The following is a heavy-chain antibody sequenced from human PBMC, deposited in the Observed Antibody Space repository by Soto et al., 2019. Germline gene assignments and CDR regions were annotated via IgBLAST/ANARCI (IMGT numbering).Heavy chain of an antibody. CDR3: AREECSGGSCYDYYYGMDV. CDR2: ISYDGSNK. Sequence: GGSLRLSCAASGFTFSSYAMHWVRQAPGKGLEWVAVISYDGSNKYYADSVKGRFTISRDNSKNTLYLQMNSLRAEDTAVYYCAREECSGGSCYDYYYGMDVWGQGTTVTVSS. V-gene: IGHV3-30-3*01. CDR1: GFTFSSYA. D-gene: IGHD2-15*01. J-gene: IGHJ6*02.